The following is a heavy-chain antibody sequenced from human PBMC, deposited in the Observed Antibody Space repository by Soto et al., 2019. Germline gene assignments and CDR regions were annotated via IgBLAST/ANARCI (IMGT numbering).Heavy chain of an antibody. CDR1: GFTFSSYT. J-gene: IGHJ6*02. Sequence: PGRSLRLSCPASGFTFSSYTMHWVRQPPGKGLEWVSSISSSSSYIYYADSVKGRFTISSDNAKNSLYLQMNSLSAEDTAVYYCSRETVSVAAPRRIDVRNRWTTVTLSS. V-gene: IGHV3-21*01. CDR3: SRETVSVAAPRRIDV. D-gene: IGHD2-15*01. CDR2: ISSSSSYI.